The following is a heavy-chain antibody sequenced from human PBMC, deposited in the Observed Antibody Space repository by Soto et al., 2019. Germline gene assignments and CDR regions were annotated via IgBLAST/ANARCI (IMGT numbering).Heavy chain of an antibody. V-gene: IGHV3-21*01. CDR1: GFTFSSYN. CDR2: ISTSSRYI. Sequence: GGSLRLSCAASGFTFSSYNMNWVRQAPGKGLEWVSSISTSSRYIYYADSVKGRFTISRDNAKNSLYLQMNSLSAEDTAVYYCARENCTNGVCLNWFDPWGQGTLVTVSS. D-gene: IGHD2-8*01. J-gene: IGHJ5*02. CDR3: ARENCTNGVCLNWFDP.